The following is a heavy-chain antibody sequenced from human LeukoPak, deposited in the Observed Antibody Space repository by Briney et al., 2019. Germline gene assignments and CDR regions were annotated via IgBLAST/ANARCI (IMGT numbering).Heavy chain of an antibody. CDR3: ARDFIRGYSYGYDY. CDR2: INSDGSST. Sequence: GGSLRLSCAASGFTFSSYWMHWVRQAPGKGLLWVPRINSDGSSTSYADSVKGRFTISRDNAKNTLYLQMNSLRAEDTAVYYCARDFIRGYSYGYDYWGQGTLVTVSS. CDR1: GFTFSSYW. J-gene: IGHJ4*02. V-gene: IGHV3-74*01. D-gene: IGHD5-18*01.